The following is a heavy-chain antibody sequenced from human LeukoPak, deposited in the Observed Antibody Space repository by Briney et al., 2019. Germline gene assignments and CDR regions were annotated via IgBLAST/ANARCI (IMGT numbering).Heavy chain of an antibody. CDR3: ARDTLARNAFDI. Sequence: PSETLSLTCSVSGGSISSYYWSWIRQPAGKGLERIGRIYTSGSTDYNPSLKSRVTMSVDTSKNQFSLKLSSVTAADTAVYYCARDTLARNAFDIWGQGTMVTVSS. CDR2: IYTSGST. J-gene: IGHJ3*02. CDR1: GGSISSYY. V-gene: IGHV4-4*07. D-gene: IGHD3-16*01.